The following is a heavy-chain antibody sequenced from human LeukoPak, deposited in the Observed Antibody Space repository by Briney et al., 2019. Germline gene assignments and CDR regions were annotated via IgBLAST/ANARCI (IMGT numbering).Heavy chain of an antibody. J-gene: IGHJ4*02. V-gene: IGHV3-30*02. CDR3: AGDGGSSNWYYY. Sequence: GGFLRLSCAASGFTFSSYGMHWVRQAPGKGLEWVAFIRYDGSNKYYADSVKGRFTISRDNSKNTLYLQMDSLRAEDTAVYFCAGDGGSSNWYYYWGQGTLVTVSS. D-gene: IGHD6-13*01. CDR2: IRYDGSNK. CDR1: GFTFSSYG.